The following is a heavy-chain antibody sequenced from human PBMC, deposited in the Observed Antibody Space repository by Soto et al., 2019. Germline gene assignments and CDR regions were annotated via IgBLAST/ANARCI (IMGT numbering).Heavy chain of an antibody. Sequence: QVQLVQSGAEVKKPGASVKVSCKASGYTFTGYYMHWVRQAPGQGLEWMGWINPNSGGTNYAQKFQGRVTMTRDTSISTAYMELSRLRSDDTAVYYCASRVTTAMVDLYYYYGMDVWGQGTTVTVSS. V-gene: IGHV1-2*02. CDR3: ASRVTTAMVDLYYYYGMDV. CDR1: GYTFTGYY. J-gene: IGHJ6*02. CDR2: INPNSGGT. D-gene: IGHD5-18*01.